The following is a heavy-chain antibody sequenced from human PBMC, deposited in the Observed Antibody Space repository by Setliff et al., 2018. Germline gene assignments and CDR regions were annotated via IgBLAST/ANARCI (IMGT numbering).Heavy chain of an antibody. CDR1: DGPMTSGSYY. V-gene: IGHV4-39*06. J-gene: IGHJ4*02. D-gene: IGHD2-2*01. Sequence: SETLSLTCSVSDGPMTSGSYYWGWIRQPPGKGLEWIGSVYYSGTAYYNPSLKSRLYMSVDTSKNQFTLKVISVTAADTAVYYCARPSCSSNSCPFDYWVQGTLVTVS. CDR3: ARPSCSSNSCPFDY. CDR2: VYYSGTA.